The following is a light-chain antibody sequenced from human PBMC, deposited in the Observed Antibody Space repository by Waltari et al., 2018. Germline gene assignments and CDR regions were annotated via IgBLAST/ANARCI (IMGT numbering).Light chain of an antibody. CDR3: QQRSNWLT. J-gene: IGKJ4*01. V-gene: IGKV3-11*01. CDR1: QSVSRH. Sequence: EIVLTQSPATLSLAPGEIATLSCRASQSVSRHLAWYQQQPGQAPRLLLYDASNRATGLPARFSGSGSGTDFPLTISSLDPEDFAVYYCQQRSNWLTFGGGTKVEIK. CDR2: DAS.